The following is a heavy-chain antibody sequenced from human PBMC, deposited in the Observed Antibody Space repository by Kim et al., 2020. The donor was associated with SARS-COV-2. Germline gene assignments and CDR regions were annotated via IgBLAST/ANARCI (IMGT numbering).Heavy chain of an antibody. CDR2: ISGSGHSI. D-gene: IGHD2-21*01. V-gene: IGHV3-21*01. Sequence: GGSLRLSCAASGYTFSSCTLNWVRQAPGRGLEWVASISGSGHSIYYADSVKGRFTISRDSAKTSVYLQVNNLRAEDTAVYYCARDPGFGEPYYIDYWGQGTLVTVSS. J-gene: IGHJ4*02. CDR3: ARDPGFGEPYYIDY. CDR1: GYTFSSCT.